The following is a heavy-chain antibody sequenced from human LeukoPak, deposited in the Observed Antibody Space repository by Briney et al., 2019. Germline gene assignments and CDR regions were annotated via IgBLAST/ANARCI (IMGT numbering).Heavy chain of an antibody. J-gene: IGHJ5*02. V-gene: IGHV3-9*01. CDR3: ATKKYYYDTSHSGWFGP. D-gene: IGHD3-22*01. CDR1: GFTFDDYA. Sequence: HPGRSLRLSCAASGFTFDDYAMHWVRQAPGKGLEWVSGISWNSGSIGYADSVKGRFTISRDNAKNSLYLQMNSLRAEDTAVYFCATKKYYYDTSHSGWFGPWGRGTLVAVSS. CDR2: ISWNSGSI.